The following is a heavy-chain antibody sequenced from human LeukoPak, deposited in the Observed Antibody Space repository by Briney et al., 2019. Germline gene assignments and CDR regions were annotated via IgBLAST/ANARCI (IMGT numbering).Heavy chain of an antibody. V-gene: IGHV3-66*02. Sequence: GGSLRLSCAASGFTVSSNYMTWVRQAPGKGLEWVSVIYSGGSTYYADSVKGRFTISGDNSKNTLYLQMNSLRAEDTAVYYCASTVSGFGELNYWGQGTLVTVSS. D-gene: IGHD3-10*01. CDR3: ASTVSGFGELNY. CDR2: IYSGGST. CDR1: GFTVSSNY. J-gene: IGHJ4*02.